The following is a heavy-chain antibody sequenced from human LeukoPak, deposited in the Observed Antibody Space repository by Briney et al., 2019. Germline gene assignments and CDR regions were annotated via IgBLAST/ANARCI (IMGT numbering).Heavy chain of an antibody. J-gene: IGHJ3*02. CDR1: GFTFSSYG. CDR3: ARDLDYGDDVYRAFDI. CDR2: IRYDGSNK. D-gene: IGHD4-17*01. V-gene: IGHV3-30*02. Sequence: GGSLRLSCAASGFTFSSYGMHWVRQAPGKGLEWVAFIRYDGSNKYYADSVKGRFTISRDNSKNTLYLQMNSLRAEDTAVYYCARDLDYGDDVYRAFDIWGQGTMVTVSS.